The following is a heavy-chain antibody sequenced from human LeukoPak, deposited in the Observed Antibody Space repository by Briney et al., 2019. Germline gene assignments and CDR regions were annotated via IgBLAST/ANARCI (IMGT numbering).Heavy chain of an antibody. D-gene: IGHD1-1*01. V-gene: IGHV1-69*04. Sequence: ASVKVSCKASGGTFSSYAISWVRQAPGQGLEWMGRIIPILGIANYAQKFQGRVTMTRDTSTSTVYMELSSLRSEDTAVYYCARYNTAFDIWGQGTMVTVSS. CDR2: IIPILGIA. CDR1: GGTFSSYA. CDR3: ARYNTAFDI. J-gene: IGHJ3*02.